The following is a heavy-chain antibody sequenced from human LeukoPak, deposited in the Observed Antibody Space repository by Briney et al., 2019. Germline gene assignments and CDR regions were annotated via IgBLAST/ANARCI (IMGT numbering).Heavy chain of an antibody. CDR3: ARHGAPYYYDSSGPFGY. V-gene: IGHV4-59*08. J-gene: IGHJ4*02. CDR2: IYYSGST. Sequence: SETLSLTCTVSGGSISSYYWSWIRQPPGKGLEWIGYIYYSGSTNYNPSLKSRVTISVDTSKNQFSLKLSSVTAADTAVYYCARHGAPYYYDSSGPFGYWGQVALVTVSS. D-gene: IGHD3-22*01. CDR1: GGSISSYY.